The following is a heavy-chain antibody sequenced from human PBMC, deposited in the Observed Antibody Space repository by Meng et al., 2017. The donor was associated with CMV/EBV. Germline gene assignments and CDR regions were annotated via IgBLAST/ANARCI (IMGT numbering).Heavy chain of an antibody. Sequence: GGSLRLSCAASGFTFSSYGTHWVRQAPGKGLEWVAFIRYDGSNKYYADSVKGRFTISRDNSKNTLYLQMNSLRAEDTAVYYCAKGDGLDQLQGPLVDYWGQGTLVTVSS. CDR1: GFTFSSYG. CDR3: AKGDGLDQLQGPLVDY. J-gene: IGHJ4*02. D-gene: IGHD2-2*01. CDR2: IRYDGSNK. V-gene: IGHV3-30*02.